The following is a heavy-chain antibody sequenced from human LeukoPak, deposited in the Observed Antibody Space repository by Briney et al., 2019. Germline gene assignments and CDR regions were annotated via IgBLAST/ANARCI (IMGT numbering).Heavy chain of an antibody. J-gene: IGHJ4*02. CDR3: AKVGGYYSGSSSLYYFDY. D-gene: IGHD1-26*01. Sequence: GGSLRLSCAASGFTFSSYAMSWVRQAPGKGLEWVSAISGSGGSTYYADSVKGRFTISRDNSKNTLYLQMNSLRAEDTAVYYCAKVGGYYSGSSSLYYFDYWGQGTLVTVSS. V-gene: IGHV3-23*01. CDR1: GFTFSSYA. CDR2: ISGSGGST.